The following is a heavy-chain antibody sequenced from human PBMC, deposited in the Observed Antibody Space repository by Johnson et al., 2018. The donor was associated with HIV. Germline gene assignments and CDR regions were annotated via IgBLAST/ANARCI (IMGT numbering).Heavy chain of an antibody. Sequence: VQLVESGGGVVQPGRSLRLSCAASGFTFSSSAMHWVRQAPGKGLEWVAVISYDGNNKYYADSVKGRFTISRDNSKNTLYLQMNSLRAEDTAVYYCATARRAIDVWGQGTMATVSS. CDR3: ATARRAIDV. CDR2: ISYDGNNK. CDR1: GFTFSSSA. J-gene: IGHJ3*01. D-gene: IGHD6-6*01. V-gene: IGHV3-30-3*01.